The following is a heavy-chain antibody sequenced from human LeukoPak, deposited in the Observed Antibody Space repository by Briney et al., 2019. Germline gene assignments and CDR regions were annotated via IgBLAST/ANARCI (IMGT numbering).Heavy chain of an antibody. V-gene: IGHV4-59*08. J-gene: IGHJ4*02. CDR3: ARTKYLTYYFDS. CDR2: MYYSGTT. Sequence: RQPPGXXLEWIGYMYYSGTTNYNPSLKTRVTISVDTSKSHFSLKLSSVTAADTAIYYCARTKYLTYYFDSWGQGTLVTVSS. D-gene: IGHD6-6*01.